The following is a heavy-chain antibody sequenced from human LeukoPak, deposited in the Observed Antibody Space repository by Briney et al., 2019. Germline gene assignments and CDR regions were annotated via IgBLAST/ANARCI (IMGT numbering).Heavy chain of an antibody. V-gene: IGHV1-2*02. CDR3: ASYPRYSSSPPFDY. CDR2: INPNTGVT. J-gene: IGHJ4*02. Sequence: ASVKVSCKASGYTFTGYYMHWVRQAPGQGLEWMGWINPNTGVTNYAQKFQGRVTMTRDTSNSTAYMELSRLRSDDTAVYYCASYPRYSSSPPFDYWGQGTPVTVSS. D-gene: IGHD5-12*01. CDR1: GYTFTGYY.